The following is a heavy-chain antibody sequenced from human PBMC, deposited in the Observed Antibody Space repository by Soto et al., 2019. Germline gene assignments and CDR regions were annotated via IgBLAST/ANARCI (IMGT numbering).Heavy chain of an antibody. J-gene: IGHJ6*02. V-gene: IGHV3-21*01. D-gene: IGHD1-26*01. CDR3: ARADRSVRGMDV. CDR1: GFTFSSYS. CDR2: ISSSSSYI. Sequence: GGSLRLSCAASGFTFSSYSMNWVRQAPGKGLEWVSSISSSSSYIYYADSVKGRFTISRDNAKNSLYLQMNSLRAEDTAVYYCARADRSVRGMDVWGQGTTVTVSS.